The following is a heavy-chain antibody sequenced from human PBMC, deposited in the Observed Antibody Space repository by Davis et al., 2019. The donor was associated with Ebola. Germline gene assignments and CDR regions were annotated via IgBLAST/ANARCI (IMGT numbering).Heavy chain of an antibody. J-gene: IGHJ3*02. Sequence: GESLKISCAASGFTFSDYYMSWIRQAPGKGLEWVSYISSSGSTIYYADSVKGRFTISRDNAKNSLYLQMNSLRAEDTAVYYCARVIVVVVAADAFDIWGQGTMVTVSS. V-gene: IGHV3-11*04. CDR1: GFTFSDYY. D-gene: IGHD2-15*01. CDR3: ARVIVVVVAADAFDI. CDR2: ISSSGSTI.